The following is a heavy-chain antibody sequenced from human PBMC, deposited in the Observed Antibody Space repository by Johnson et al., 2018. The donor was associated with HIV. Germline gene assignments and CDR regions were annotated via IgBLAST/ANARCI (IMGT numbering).Heavy chain of an antibody. CDR2: ISYDGSNK. J-gene: IGHJ3*02. D-gene: IGHD3-22*01. CDR1: GFTFSSYG. CDR3: AKDGSSGYPDADAFDI. Sequence: QVQLVESGGGVVQPGRSLRLSCAASGFTFSSYGMHWVRQAPGKGLEWVAVISYDGSNKYYADSVKGRFTISRDNSKNTLYLQMNSLRAEDTAVYYCAKDGSSGYPDADAFDIWGQGTMVTVSS. V-gene: IGHV3-30*18.